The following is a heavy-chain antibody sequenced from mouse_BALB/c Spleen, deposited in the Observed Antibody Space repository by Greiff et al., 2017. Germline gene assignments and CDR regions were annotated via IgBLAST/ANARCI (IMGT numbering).Heavy chain of an antibody. V-gene: IGHV1S41*01. CDR3: ARGGGNYVYYAMDY. Sequence: DLVKPGASVKLSCKASGYTFTSYWINWIKQRPGQGLELIGRIAPGSGSTYYNEMFKGKATLTVDTSSSTAYIQLSSLSSEDSAVYFCARGGGNYVYYAMDYWGQGTSVTVSS. CDR1: GYTFTSYW. J-gene: IGHJ4*01. CDR2: IAPGSGST. D-gene: IGHD2-1*01.